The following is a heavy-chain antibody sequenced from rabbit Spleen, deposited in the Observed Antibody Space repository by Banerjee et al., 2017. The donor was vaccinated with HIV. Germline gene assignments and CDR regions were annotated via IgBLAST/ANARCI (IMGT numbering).Heavy chain of an antibody. CDR3: ARDTSSSFSSYGMDL. CDR2: AYAGSSDST. CDR1: GFSFNEFSFNSGYD. D-gene: IGHD1-1*01. V-gene: IGHV1S40*01. J-gene: IGHJ6*01. Sequence: QSLEESGGGLVKPGASLTLTCKASGFSFNEFSFNSGYDMCWVRQAPGKGLEWVACAYAGSSDSTYSATWAKGRFTISKTSSTTVTLQMTGLTAADTATYFCARDTSSSFSSYGMDLWGQGTLVTVS.